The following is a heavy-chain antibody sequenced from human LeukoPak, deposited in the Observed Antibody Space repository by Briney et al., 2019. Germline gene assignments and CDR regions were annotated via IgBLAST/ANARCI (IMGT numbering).Heavy chain of an antibody. D-gene: IGHD2-2*01. CDR1: GFTFSSYA. Sequence: GRSLRLSCAASGFTFSSYAMHWVRQAPGKGLEWVAVISYDGSNKYYADSVKGRSTIPRDNSKNTLYLQMNSLRAEDTAVYYCARDPAFDCSSTSCYSDAFDIWGQGTMVTVSS. CDR3: ARDPAFDCSSTSCYSDAFDI. V-gene: IGHV3-30*04. CDR2: ISYDGSNK. J-gene: IGHJ3*02.